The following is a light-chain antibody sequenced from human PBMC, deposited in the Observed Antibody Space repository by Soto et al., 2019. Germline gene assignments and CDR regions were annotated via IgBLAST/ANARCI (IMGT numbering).Light chain of an antibody. V-gene: IGKV3-11*01. CDR2: DAS. J-gene: IGKJ2*01. Sequence: EIVLTQSPATLSLSPGERATLSCRASQSVSSYLAWYQQKPGQAPRLLIYDASNRATGIPARFSGSGSGTDFTLTISSLELEDFAGYYCQQWYTFGGGTKLEIK. CDR3: QQWYT. CDR1: QSVSSY.